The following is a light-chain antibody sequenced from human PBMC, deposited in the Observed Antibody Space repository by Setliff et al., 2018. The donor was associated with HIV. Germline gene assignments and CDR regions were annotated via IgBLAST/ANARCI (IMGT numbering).Light chain of an antibody. J-gene: IGLJ1*01. CDR3: SSFTTSSTYV. CDR1: SSDFGAYNY. V-gene: IGLV2-14*01. CDR2: EVS. Sequence: QSVLTQPASVSGSPGQSITISCTGSSSDFGAYNYVSWYQHHPDKVPKLIIYEVSNRPSGVSDRFSGSTSGNTASLTISGLQTEDEADYYCSSFTTSSTYVFGTGTKVTVL.